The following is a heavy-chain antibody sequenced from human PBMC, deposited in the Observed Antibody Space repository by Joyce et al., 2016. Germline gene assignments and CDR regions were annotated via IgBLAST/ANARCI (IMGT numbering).Heavy chain of an antibody. CDR3: ARELVVAATRWFDP. V-gene: IGHV1-69*08. CDR1: GDTFTSYT. Sequence: QVQLVQSGAEVKKPGSSVKVSCKASGDTFTSYTIKWVRQAPGQGLEWMGRIVPILDITNYEQNFQGRVTISADKSTSTYFMDLSSLRSDDTAVYYCARELVVAATRWFDPWGQGTLVTVSS. J-gene: IGHJ5*02. D-gene: IGHD2-15*01. CDR2: IVPILDIT.